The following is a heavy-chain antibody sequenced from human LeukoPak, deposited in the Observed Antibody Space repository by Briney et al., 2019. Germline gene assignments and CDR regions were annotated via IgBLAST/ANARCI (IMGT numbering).Heavy chain of an antibody. D-gene: IGHD2-8*02. CDR3: ARGAVGGPQLEIDF. V-gene: IGHV4-59*12. Sequence: SETLSLTCTVSGGSIIPYYWTWIRQPAGKGLEWIGYIYYSGSTSYNPSLESRVTMSLDTSKNQFSLKLSSVTAADTAVYYCARGAVGGPQLEIDFGGKGPRVPVSS. CDR1: GGSIIPYY. CDR2: IYYSGST. J-gene: IGHJ4*02.